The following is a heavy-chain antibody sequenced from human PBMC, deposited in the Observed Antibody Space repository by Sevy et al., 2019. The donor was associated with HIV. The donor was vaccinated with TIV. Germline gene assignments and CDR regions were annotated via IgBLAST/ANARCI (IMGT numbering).Heavy chain of an antibody. CDR3: AREPKSTVTMVGRGTRGAFDI. Sequence: GGSLRLSCAASGFTFSSYEMNWVRQAPGKGLEWVSYISSSGSTIYYADSVKGRFTISRDNAKNSLYLQMNSLRAEDTAVYYCAREPKSTVTMVGRGTRGAFDIWGQGTMVTVSS. J-gene: IGHJ3*02. V-gene: IGHV3-48*03. D-gene: IGHD4-17*01. CDR1: GFTFSSYE. CDR2: ISSSGSTI.